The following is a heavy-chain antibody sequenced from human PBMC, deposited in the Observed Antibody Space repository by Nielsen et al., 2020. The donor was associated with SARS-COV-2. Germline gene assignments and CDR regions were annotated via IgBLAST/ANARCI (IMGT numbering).Heavy chain of an antibody. CDR1: GFTFSNAW. CDR2: ISSSSSYI. Sequence: GGSLRLSCAASGFTFSNAWMSWVRQAPGKGLEWVSFISSSSSYIYYTDSVKGRFTISRDNSKNTLYLQMNSLRAEDTAVYYCAREGIVGATTGFDYWGQGTLVTVSS. J-gene: IGHJ4*02. V-gene: IGHV3-21*01. CDR3: AREGIVGATTGFDY. D-gene: IGHD1-26*01.